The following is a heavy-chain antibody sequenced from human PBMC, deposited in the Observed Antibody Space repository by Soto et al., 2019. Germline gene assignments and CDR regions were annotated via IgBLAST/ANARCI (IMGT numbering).Heavy chain of an antibody. CDR2: INTSGGST. V-gene: IGHV1-46*01. CDR3: AGPPELTRIYYYYGMDV. Sequence: VASVKVSCKASGYTFTDYRMHWVRQAPGQGLEWMGMINTSGGSTTYAQKFQGRVTITTDTSTSTVYMELSSLRSEDTAVYYCAGPPELTRIYYYYGMDVWGQGTTVTVSS. D-gene: IGHD1-7*01. J-gene: IGHJ6*02. CDR1: GYTFTDYR.